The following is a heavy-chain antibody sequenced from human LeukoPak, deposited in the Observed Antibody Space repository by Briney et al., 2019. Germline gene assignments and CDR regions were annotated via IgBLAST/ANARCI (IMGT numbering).Heavy chain of an antibody. J-gene: IGHJ5*02. CDR3: AKLHYYGSGSYGDNWFDP. CDR1: GFIFSNYA. CDR2: IRYDGSNK. D-gene: IGHD3-10*01. V-gene: IGHV3-30*02. Sequence: PGGSLRLSCAASGFIFSNYAMHWVRQAPGKGLEWVAFIRYDGSNKYYADSVKGRFTISRDNSKNTLYLQMNSLRAEDTAVYYCAKLHYYGSGSYGDNWFDPWGQGTLVTVSS.